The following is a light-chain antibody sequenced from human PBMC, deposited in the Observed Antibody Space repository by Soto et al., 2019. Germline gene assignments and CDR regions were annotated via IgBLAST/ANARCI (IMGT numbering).Light chain of an antibody. CDR2: DAS. CDR3: QQYNSYWT. Sequence: DIQMTQSPSTLSASVGERVTITCRASQSISSWLDWYQQKPGKAPKLLIYDASSLESGVPSRFSGSGSGTEFTLTISSLQPDDFATYYCQQYNSYWTFGQGTKVEIK. CDR1: QSISSW. J-gene: IGKJ1*01. V-gene: IGKV1-5*01.